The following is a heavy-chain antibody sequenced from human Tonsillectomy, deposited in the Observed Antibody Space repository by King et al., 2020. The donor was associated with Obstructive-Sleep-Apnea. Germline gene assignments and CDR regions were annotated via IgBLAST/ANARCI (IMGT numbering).Heavy chain of an antibody. V-gene: IGHV3-23*04. Sequence: VQLVESGGGLVQPGGSLRLSCAASGFTFSSYAMTWVRQAPGKGLEWVSAISGSGGANSAKNFQGRVTMTRDTSISTAYMDLSRLRSDDTAVYYCAIWLSGYFDYWGQGTLVTVSS. CDR2: ISGSGGA. J-gene: IGHJ4*02. D-gene: IGHD3-10*01. CDR3: AIWLSGYFDY. CDR1: GFTFSSYA.